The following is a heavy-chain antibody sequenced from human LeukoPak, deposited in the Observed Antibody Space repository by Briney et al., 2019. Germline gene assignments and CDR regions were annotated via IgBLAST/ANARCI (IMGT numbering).Heavy chain of an antibody. J-gene: IGHJ3*02. Sequence: PSETLSLTCTVSGGSISSSSYYWGWIRQPPGKGLEWIGSIYYSGSTYYNPSLKSRVTISVDTSKNQLSLKLNSVTAADTAVYYCARSGGSSSGSLGLWYSDIWGQGTMVTVSS. CDR2: IYYSGST. CDR3: ARSGGSSSGSLGLWYSDI. CDR1: GGSISSSSYY. V-gene: IGHV4-39*07. D-gene: IGHD6-19*01.